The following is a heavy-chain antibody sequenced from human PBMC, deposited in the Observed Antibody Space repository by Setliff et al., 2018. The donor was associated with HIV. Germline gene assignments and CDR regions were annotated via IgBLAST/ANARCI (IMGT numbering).Heavy chain of an antibody. J-gene: IGHJ6*03. V-gene: IGHV4-61*09. CDR3: ARVRSYGSAYDAFDSSGYYYMYYYYYYMDV. CDR1: GDSITRGSYY. CDR2: IYTSGKT. Sequence: SETLSLTCTVSGDSITRGSYYWSWIRQPAGKGLEWIGHIYTSGKTHYSPSLKSRITISADTSKNQLSLNLSSVTAADTAVYYCARVRSYGSAYDAFDSSGYYYMYYYYYYMDVWGKGTTVTVSS. D-gene: IGHD3-22*01.